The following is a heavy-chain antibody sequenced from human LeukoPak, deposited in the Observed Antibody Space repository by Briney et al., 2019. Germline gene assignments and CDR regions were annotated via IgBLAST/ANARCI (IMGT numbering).Heavy chain of an antibody. CDR3: AKDWEIVVVPAAMNY. Sequence: GGSLRLSCAASGFTFSSYGMHWVRQAPGKGLEWVAFIRYGGSNKYYADSVKGRFTISRDNSENTLYLQMNSLRAEDTAVYYCAKDWEIVVVPAAMNYWGQGTLVTVSS. CDR1: GFTFSSYG. D-gene: IGHD2-2*01. CDR2: IRYGGSNK. J-gene: IGHJ4*02. V-gene: IGHV3-30*02.